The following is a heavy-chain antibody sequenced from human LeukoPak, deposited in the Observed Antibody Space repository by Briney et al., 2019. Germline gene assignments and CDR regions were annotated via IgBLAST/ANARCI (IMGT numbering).Heavy chain of an antibody. Sequence: GGSLRLSCAASEFTFSSYWMSWVRQAPGKGLEWVANIKQDGGEKYYLDTVKGRFTVSRDNAKNSLYLQMNSLRAEDTAVYYCARLGARQILEYWGQGTLVTVSS. CDR2: IKQDGGEK. V-gene: IGHV3-7*01. D-gene: IGHD4-17*01. CDR3: ARLGARQILEY. CDR1: EFTFSSYW. J-gene: IGHJ4*02.